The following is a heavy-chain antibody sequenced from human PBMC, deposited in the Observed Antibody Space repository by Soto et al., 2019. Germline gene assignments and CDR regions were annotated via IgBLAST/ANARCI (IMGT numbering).Heavy chain of an antibody. Sequence: QVQLQESGPGVVKPSETLSLSCTVSGASVSSGSYYWTWIRQPPGKGLEWVGYIFYNGKTTNYNPSLKSRVTISVDTSKNQFSLKMSSVTAADPAFYYCARVYSGSYGQNDWGQGTLVTVS. CDR2: IFYNGKTT. V-gene: IGHV4-61*01. D-gene: IGHD1-26*01. J-gene: IGHJ4*02. CDR1: GASVSSGSYY. CDR3: ARVYSGSYGQND.